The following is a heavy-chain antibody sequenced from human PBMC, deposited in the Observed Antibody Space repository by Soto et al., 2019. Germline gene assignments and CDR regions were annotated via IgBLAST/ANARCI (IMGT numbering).Heavy chain of an antibody. Sequence: GGSLRLSCAASGFTFSSYGMHWVRQAPGKGLEWVAVISYDGSNKYYADSVKGRFTISRDNSKNTLYPQMNSLRAEDTAVYYCAKDRWTTVTTAGWFDPWGQGTLVTVSS. CDR1: GFTFSSYG. D-gene: IGHD4-17*01. V-gene: IGHV3-30*18. J-gene: IGHJ5*02. CDR3: AKDRWTTVTTAGWFDP. CDR2: ISYDGSNK.